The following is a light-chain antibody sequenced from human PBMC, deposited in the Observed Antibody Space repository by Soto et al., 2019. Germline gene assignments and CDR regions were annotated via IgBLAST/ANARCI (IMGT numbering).Light chain of an antibody. CDR2: DAS. V-gene: IGKV3-11*01. J-gene: IGKJ5*01. Sequence: EIVLTQSPATLSLSPGERATLSCRASQSVSSSLAWYRQKPGQAPRLLIYDASSRATGIPARFSGSGSGTDFTLTISSLEPEDFAVYYCQHRTNWITFGQGTRLEIK. CDR3: QHRTNWIT. CDR1: QSVSSS.